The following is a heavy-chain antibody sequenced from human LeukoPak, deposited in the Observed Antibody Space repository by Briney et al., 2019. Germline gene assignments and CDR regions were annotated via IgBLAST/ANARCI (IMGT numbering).Heavy chain of an antibody. Sequence: GGSLRLSCEVSGFTFSSYHMNWVRQAPGKGLEWVSSISSSSSYIYYADSVKGRFTISRDNAKNSLYLQMNSLRAEDTAVYYCARVHAVTYYYYYYYMDVWGKGTTVTVSS. CDR1: GFTFSSYH. J-gene: IGHJ6*03. V-gene: IGHV3-21*01. D-gene: IGHD4-17*01. CDR3: ARVHAVTYYYYYYYMDV. CDR2: ISSSSSYI.